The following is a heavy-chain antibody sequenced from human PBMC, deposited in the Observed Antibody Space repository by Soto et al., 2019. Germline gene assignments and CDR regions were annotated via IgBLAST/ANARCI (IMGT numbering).Heavy chain of an antibody. V-gene: IGHV1-69*13. CDR2: IIPIFGTA. CDR1: GGTFSSYA. CDR3: ARETDYYDSSGYYYGMDV. D-gene: IGHD3-22*01. J-gene: IGHJ6*02. Sequence: ASVKVSCKASGGTFSSYAISWVRQAPGQGLEWMGGIIPIFGTANYAQKFQGRVTITADESTSTAYMELSSLRSEDTAVYYCARETDYYDSSGYYYGMDVWGQGTTVTVSS.